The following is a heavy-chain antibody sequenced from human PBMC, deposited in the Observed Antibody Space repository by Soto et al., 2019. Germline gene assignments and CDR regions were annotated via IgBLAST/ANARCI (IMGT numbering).Heavy chain of an antibody. J-gene: IGHJ6*04. CDR2: ISDSGGST. Sequence: PGGSLRLSCAASGFTFSSYAMSWVRQAPGKGLEWVSAISDSGGSTYYADSVKGRFTISRDNSKNTLYLQMNTLRAEDTAVYYCARDITLSGISGYYYVMDVWGKGTTVTVSS. CDR3: ARDITLSGISGYYYVMDV. D-gene: IGHD3-3*02. CDR1: GFTFSSYA. V-gene: IGHV3-23*01.